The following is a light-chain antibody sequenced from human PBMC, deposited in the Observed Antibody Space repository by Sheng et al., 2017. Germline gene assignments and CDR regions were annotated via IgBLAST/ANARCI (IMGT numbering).Light chain of an antibody. CDR2: DDY. Sequence: SYVLTQPPSVSVAPGQTARITCGGNNIGSQSVHWYHQRPGQAPVLVVFDDYDRPSGIPERFSGSNSGNTATLTISGVEAGDEADYYCQVWDTTGDHPWVFGGGTRLTVL. CDR1: NIGSQS. J-gene: IGLJ3*02. V-gene: IGLV3-21*02. CDR3: QVWDTTGDHPWV.